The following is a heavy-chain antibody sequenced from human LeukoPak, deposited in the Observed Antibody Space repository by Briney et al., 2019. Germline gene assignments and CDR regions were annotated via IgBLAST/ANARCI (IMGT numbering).Heavy chain of an antibody. CDR3: ARESYYYDSSGYYLVDY. D-gene: IGHD3-22*01. J-gene: IGHJ4*02. Sequence: SGGSLRLSCAASGFPFKSYEMNCVRHARGKGVEGVSYISRSGSTIYYADSVKGRFTISRDNAKNSLYLQMNSLRAEDTAVYYCARESYYYDSSGYYLVDYWGQGTLVTVSS. CDR2: ISRSGSTI. CDR1: GFPFKSYE. V-gene: IGHV3-48*03.